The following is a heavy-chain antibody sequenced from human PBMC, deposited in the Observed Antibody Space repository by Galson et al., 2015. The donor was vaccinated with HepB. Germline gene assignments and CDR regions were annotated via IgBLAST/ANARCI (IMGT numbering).Heavy chain of an antibody. D-gene: IGHD5-18*01. CDR2: ISGSGGST. J-gene: IGHJ4*02. Sequence: SLRLSCAASGFTFSSYAMSWVRQAPGKGLEWVSAISGSGGSTYYADSVKGRFTIARDNSKNTLYLQMNSLRAEDTAVYYCARDFRRGYSYGIDYWGQGTLVTVSS. V-gene: IGHV3-23*01. CDR3: ARDFRRGYSYGIDY. CDR1: GFTFSSYA.